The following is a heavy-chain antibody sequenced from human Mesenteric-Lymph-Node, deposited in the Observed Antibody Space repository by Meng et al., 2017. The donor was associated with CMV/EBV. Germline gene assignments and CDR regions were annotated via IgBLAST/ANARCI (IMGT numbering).Heavy chain of an antibody. J-gene: IGHJ6*02. D-gene: IGHD3-10*01. CDR1: GFTFSSYE. Sequence: GGSLRLSCAASGFTFSSYEMNWVRQAPEKGLEWISYISGGGTTRYYADSVKGRFTISRDNAKNSLYLQMNSLRPEDTAVYYCARDSVSYGAGSFDLFAWGQGTTVTVSS. V-gene: IGHV3-48*03. CDR3: ARDSVSYGAGSFDLFA. CDR2: ISGGGTTR.